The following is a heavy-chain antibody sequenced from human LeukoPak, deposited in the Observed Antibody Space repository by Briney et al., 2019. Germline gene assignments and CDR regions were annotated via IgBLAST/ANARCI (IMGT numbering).Heavy chain of an antibody. V-gene: IGHV3-15*01. Sequence: SGGSLRLSCAASGFTFTKAWMTWVRQAPGKGREWVGRIKSKTDGGTTDYAAPVKGRFTISRDDSKNTLYLQMNSLKTEDTAVYYCTTDRLWFGESTLGYWGQGTLVTVSS. CDR3: TTDRLWFGESTLGY. CDR2: IKSKTDGGTT. CDR1: GFTFTKAW. D-gene: IGHD3-10*01. J-gene: IGHJ4*02.